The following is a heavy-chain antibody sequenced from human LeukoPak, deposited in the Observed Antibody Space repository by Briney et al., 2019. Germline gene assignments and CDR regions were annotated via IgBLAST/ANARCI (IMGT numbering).Heavy chain of an antibody. V-gene: IGHV4-31*03. CDR1: GGSISSGGYY. CDR2: IYYSGST. CDR3: AGGNGYSNQNWFDP. D-gene: IGHD4-11*01. J-gene: IGHJ5*02. Sequence: SQTLSLTCTVSGGSISSGGYYWSWIRQHPGKGLEWIGYIYYSGSTSYNPSLKSRVTISVDTSKNHFSLILSSVTAADTAVYYCAGGNGYSNQNWFDPWGQGTLVTVSS.